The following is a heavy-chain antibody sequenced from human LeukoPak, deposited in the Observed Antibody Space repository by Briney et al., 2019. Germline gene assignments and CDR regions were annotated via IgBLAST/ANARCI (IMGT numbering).Heavy chain of an antibody. CDR3: ARGTANFWSGYSSHFDY. CDR2: INPSGGST. D-gene: IGHD3-3*01. Sequence: ASVKVSCKASGYSFTDYYMHWVRQAPGQGLEWMGIINPSGGSTSYAQKFQGRVTMTRDTSTTTVYMEVSSLRSEDTAVYYCARGTANFWSGYSSHFDYWGQGTLVTVSS. J-gene: IGHJ4*02. CDR1: GYSFTDYY. V-gene: IGHV1-46*01.